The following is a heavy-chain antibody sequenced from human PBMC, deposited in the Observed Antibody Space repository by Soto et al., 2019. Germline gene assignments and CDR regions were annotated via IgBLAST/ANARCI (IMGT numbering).Heavy chain of an antibody. Sequence: ASVKVSCKASGYTFTGYYMRWVRQAPGQGLEWMGWINPNSGGTNYAQKFQGWVTMTRDTSISTAYMELSRLRSDDTAVYYCARDASITIFGVVTKNYFDYWGQGTLVTVSS. V-gene: IGHV1-2*04. CDR3: ARDASITIFGVVTKNYFDY. J-gene: IGHJ4*02. CDR2: INPNSGGT. D-gene: IGHD3-3*01. CDR1: GYTFTGYY.